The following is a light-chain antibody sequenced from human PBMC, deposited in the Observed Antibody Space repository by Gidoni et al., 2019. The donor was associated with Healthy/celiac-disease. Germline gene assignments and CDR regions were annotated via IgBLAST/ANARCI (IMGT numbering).Light chain of an antibody. CDR1: QSVSSSY. CDR3: QQYGSSPRFT. Sequence: EIVLTQSPGTLSLSLGERATLSCRASQSVSSSYLAWYQQKPGQAPRLLTYGASSRATGIPDRFSGSGSGTDFTLTISRLEPEDFAVYYCQQYGSSPRFTFGPGTKVDIK. CDR2: GAS. J-gene: IGKJ3*01. V-gene: IGKV3-20*01.